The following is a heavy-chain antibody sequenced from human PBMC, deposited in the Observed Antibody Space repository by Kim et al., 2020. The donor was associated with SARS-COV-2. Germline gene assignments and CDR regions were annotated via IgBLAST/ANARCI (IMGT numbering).Heavy chain of an antibody. V-gene: IGHV3-74*01. J-gene: IGHJ3*02. D-gene: IGHD5-12*01. Sequence: DSVKGRFTISRDNAKNTLYLQMNRLRAEDTAVYYCAREMAYSGLHDAFDIWGQGTMVTVSS. CDR3: AREMAYSGLHDAFDI.